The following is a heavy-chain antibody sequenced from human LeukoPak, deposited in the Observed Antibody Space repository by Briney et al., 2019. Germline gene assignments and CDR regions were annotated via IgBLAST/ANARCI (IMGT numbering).Heavy chain of an antibody. J-gene: IGHJ5*02. CDR3: ARDMNYYGSGNGHWFDP. CDR2: INPSGGST. Sequence: EASVKVSCKASVYTFTSYYMHWVRQAPGQGLEWMGVINPSGGSTSYVQKFQGRVTMTRDMSTSTVYMEMSSLRPEDTAVYYCARDMNYYGSGNGHWFDPWGQGTLVTVSS. CDR1: VYTFTSYY. D-gene: IGHD3-10*01. V-gene: IGHV1-46*01.